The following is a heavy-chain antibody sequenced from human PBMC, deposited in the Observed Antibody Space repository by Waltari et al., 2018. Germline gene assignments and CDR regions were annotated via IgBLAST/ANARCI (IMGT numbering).Heavy chain of an antibody. Sequence: QVRLQESGPGLVEPSQTLSLTCSASGDSISSGAYQWAWIRQRPGEGLEWIGNLHHDGRNSYNPSLKTRVSISEDRSKNHFSLRLASVTAADTALYFCAKDFSSVLGGWFDPWGQGTLVTVSS. CDR3: AKDFSSVLGGWFDP. CDR1: GDSISSGAYQ. D-gene: IGHD3-22*01. J-gene: IGHJ5*02. CDR2: LHHDGRN. V-gene: IGHV4-30-2*01.